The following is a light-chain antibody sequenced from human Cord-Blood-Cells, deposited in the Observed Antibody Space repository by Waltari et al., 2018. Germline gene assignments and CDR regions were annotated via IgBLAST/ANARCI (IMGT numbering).Light chain of an antibody. J-gene: IGKJ2*01. CDR3: QQYNSYSYT. Sequence: EIQVIQSTSTLSAPLGHRLYITGRASQSISSWLAWYQQKPGKAPKLLIHDASSLQSGVPSRFSGSGSGTEFTLTISSLQPDDFATYYCQQYNSYSYTFGQGTKLEIK. CDR2: DAS. V-gene: IGKV1-5*01. CDR1: QSISSW.